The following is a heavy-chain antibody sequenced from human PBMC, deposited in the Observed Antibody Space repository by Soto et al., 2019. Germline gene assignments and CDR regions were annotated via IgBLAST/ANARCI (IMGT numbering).Heavy chain of an antibody. CDR1: RFPFNSYA. Sequence: EVQLLESGGGLVQPGGSLRLSCAASRFPFNSYAMSWVRQAPGKGLEWVSAISGSGGDTYYAGSVKGRFTISRDNSKDTLYLQMNSLRVEDTAIYHCAKDLEAGDTRAFDIWGQGTMVTVSS. CDR2: ISGSGGDT. D-gene: IGHD2-21*02. V-gene: IGHV3-23*01. J-gene: IGHJ3*02. CDR3: AKDLEAGDTRAFDI.